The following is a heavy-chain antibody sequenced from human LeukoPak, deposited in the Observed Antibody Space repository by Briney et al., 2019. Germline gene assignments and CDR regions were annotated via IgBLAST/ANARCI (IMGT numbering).Heavy chain of an antibody. Sequence: SETLSLTCAVYGGSFSGYYWSWIRQPPGKGLEWIGEINHSGSTNYNPSLKSRVTISVDTSKNQFSLKLSSVTAADTAVYYCARAGYSGSYYDYYYYMDVWGKGTTVTVSS. V-gene: IGHV4-34*01. CDR2: INHSGST. CDR1: GGSFSGYY. J-gene: IGHJ6*03. D-gene: IGHD1-26*01. CDR3: ARAGYSGSYYDYYYYMDV.